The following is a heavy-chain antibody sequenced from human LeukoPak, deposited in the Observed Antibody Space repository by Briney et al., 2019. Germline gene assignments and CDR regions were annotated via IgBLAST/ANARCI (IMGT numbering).Heavy chain of an antibody. V-gene: IGHV4-30-2*01. J-gene: IGHJ5*02. CDR3: ARDLKNSSGWYGNWFDP. Sequence: PSQTLSLTCTVSGGSISSGGYYWGWIRQPPGKGLEWIGYIYHSGSTYYNPSLKSRVTISVDRSKNQFSLKLSSVTAADTAVYYCARDLKNSSGWYGNWFDPWGQGTLVTVSS. CDR2: IYHSGST. D-gene: IGHD6-19*01. CDR1: GGSISSGGYY.